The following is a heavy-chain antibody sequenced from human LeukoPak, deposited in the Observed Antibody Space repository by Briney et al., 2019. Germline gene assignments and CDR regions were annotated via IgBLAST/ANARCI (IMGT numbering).Heavy chain of an antibody. Sequence: SGGALRLSCAASGFSFSSYNMYGGRQAPGQGREWGSSITTTGGSIYYADPLRGRFTTSRDNAKNSLVLKIKTLRIEDTDVYYCATSFGAPRGYWGQGTLVTVSS. CDR1: GFSFSSYN. CDR3: ATSFGAPRGY. CDR2: ITTTGGSI. V-gene: IGHV3-21*01. J-gene: IGHJ4*02. D-gene: IGHD3-10*01.